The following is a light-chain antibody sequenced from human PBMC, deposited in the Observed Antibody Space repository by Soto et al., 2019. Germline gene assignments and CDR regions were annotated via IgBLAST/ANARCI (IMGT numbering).Light chain of an antibody. J-gene: IGLJ1*01. CDR3: SSYTSSSTHV. V-gene: IGLV2-14*01. CDR1: SSDVGGYNY. CDR2: EVS. Sequence: QSALTQPSSVSGSPGQSITISCTGTSSDVGGYNYVSWNQQHPGKAPKLMIYEVSNRPSGVSNRFSGSNSGNTASLTISGIQAEDEADYYCSSYTSSSTHVFGTGTKLTVL.